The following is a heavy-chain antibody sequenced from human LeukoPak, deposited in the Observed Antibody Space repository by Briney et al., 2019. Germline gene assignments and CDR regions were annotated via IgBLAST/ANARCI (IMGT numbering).Heavy chain of an antibody. CDR1: GFTFDDYG. J-gene: IGHJ6*03. CDR3: ARKAVGITMVRGVKYYYYYMDV. Sequence: GGSLRLSCAASGFTFDDYGMSWVRQAPGKGLEWVSGINWNGGSTGYADSVKGRFTISRDNAKNSLYLQMNSLRAEDTALYHCARKAVGITMVRGVKYYYYYMDVWGKGTTVTISS. V-gene: IGHV3-20*01. CDR2: INWNGGST. D-gene: IGHD3-10*01.